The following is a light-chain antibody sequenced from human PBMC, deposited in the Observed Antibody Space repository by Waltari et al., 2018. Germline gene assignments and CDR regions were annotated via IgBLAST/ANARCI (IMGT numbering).Light chain of an antibody. CDR3: CSYAGSNSWV. J-gene: IGLJ3*02. V-gene: IGLV2-23*02. Sequence: QSALIQPASVSGSPGQSITISCTGTSSNIGRDNIVSWYQHYPGKAPNVMIYEVYKPXXXXXXXXSVSNSGNTASLTISGLQAEDETDYYCCSYAGSNSWVFGGGTKVTVL. CDR1: SSNIGRDNI. CDR2: EVY.